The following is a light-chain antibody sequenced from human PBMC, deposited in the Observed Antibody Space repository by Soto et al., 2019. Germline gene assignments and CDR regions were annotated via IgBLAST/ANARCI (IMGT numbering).Light chain of an antibody. CDR2: WAS. V-gene: IGKV4-1*01. CDR1: QSVLYSSNNKNY. J-gene: IGKJ2*01. CDR3: QQYYSTPYT. Sequence: DIVMTQFPDSLAVSLGERATINCKSSQSVLYSSNNKNYLAWYQQKPGEPPKLLIYWASIRESGVPDRFSGSGSGTVFTLTISSLQAEDVAVYYCQQYYSTPYTFGQGTKLEIK.